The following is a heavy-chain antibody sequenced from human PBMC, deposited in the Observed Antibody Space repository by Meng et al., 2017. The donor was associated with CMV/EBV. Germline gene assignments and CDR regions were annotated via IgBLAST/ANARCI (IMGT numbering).Heavy chain of an antibody. CDR2: MNPNSGNT. J-gene: IGHJ6*02. V-gene: IGHV1-8*03. CDR3: ARVYPTIFGVVRSMDV. Sequence: ASVKVSCKASGYTFTSYDINWVRPATGQGLEWMGWMNPNSGNTGYAQKFQGRVTITRNTSISTAYTELSSLRSEDTAVYYCARVYPTIFGVVRSMDVWGQGTTVTVSS. D-gene: IGHD3-3*01. CDR1: GYTFTSYD.